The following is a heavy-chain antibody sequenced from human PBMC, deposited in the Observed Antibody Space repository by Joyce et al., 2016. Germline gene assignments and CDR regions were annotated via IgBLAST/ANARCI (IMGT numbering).Heavy chain of an antibody. Sequence: VHLVQSGAEVKEPGASVKVSCKASGYTFTGFYVHWVRQAPGQGLEWMGMINTMGGGTTYAQKCQGRVTLTRDTAANTHYMELTSLTSDDTAVFYCARDLTGSGWYYFDHWGQGTLVTVSS. V-gene: IGHV1-46*01. D-gene: IGHD6-19*01. CDR3: ARDLTGSGWYYFDH. J-gene: IGHJ4*02. CDR2: INTMGGGT. CDR1: GYTFTGFY.